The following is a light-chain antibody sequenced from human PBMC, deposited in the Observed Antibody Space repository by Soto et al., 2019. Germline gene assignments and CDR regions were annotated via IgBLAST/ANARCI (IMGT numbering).Light chain of an antibody. CDR1: QGIGDR. CDR2: FAS. CDR3: LHTYSFPRT. Sequence: DIQMTQSPSSVSASVGDRVTLTCRASQGIGDRLAWYQQKPGKVPQLLIYFASTLGSGVPSRFSGSGSGTDFILTINTLQADDFATYYCLHTYSFPRTFSHGTKVEIK. J-gene: IGKJ1*01. V-gene: IGKV1-12*01.